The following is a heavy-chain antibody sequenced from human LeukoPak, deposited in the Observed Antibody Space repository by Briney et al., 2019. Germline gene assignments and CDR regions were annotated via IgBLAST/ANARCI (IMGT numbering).Heavy chain of an antibody. Sequence: ASVKVSCKASGGTFISYAISWVRQAPGQGLEWMGGIIPIFGTANYARKFQGRVTITADESTSTAYMELSSLRSEDTAVYYCAREVDTMVRGGSLDYWGQGTLVTVSS. CDR3: AREVDTMVRGGSLDY. V-gene: IGHV1-69*13. D-gene: IGHD3-10*01. J-gene: IGHJ4*02. CDR2: IIPIFGTA. CDR1: GGTFISYA.